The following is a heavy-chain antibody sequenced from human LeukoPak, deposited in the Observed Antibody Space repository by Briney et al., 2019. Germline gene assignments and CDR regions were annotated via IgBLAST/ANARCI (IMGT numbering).Heavy chain of an antibody. CDR2: INHSGST. CDR3: ARGRRWLQFKVVYYYGMDV. J-gene: IGHJ6*02. V-gene: IGHV4-34*01. CDR1: GGSFSGYY. D-gene: IGHD5-24*01. Sequence: SETLSLTCAVYGGSFSGYYWSWIRQPPGKGLEWIGEINHSGSTNYNPSLKSRVTISVDTSKNQFSLKLSSVTAADTAVYYCARGRRWLQFKVVYYYGMDVWGQGTTVTVSS.